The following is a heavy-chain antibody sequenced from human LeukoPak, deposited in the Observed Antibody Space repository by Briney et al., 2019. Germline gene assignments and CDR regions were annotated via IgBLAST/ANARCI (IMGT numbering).Heavy chain of an antibody. Sequence: GRSLRLSCAASGFTFSSYAMDWVRQAPGKGLEWVAVISYDGSNKYYADSVKGRFTISRDNSKNTLYLQMNSLRAEDTAVYYCARDFRPVVGLGGTFDYWGQGTLVTVSS. V-gene: IGHV3-30*04. CDR1: GFTFSSYA. CDR2: ISYDGSNK. J-gene: IGHJ4*02. D-gene: IGHD2-15*01. CDR3: ARDFRPVVGLGGTFDY.